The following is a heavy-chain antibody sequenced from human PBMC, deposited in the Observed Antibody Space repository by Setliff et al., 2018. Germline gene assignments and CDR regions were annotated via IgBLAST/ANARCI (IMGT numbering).Heavy chain of an antibody. J-gene: IGHJ4*02. V-gene: IGHV4-39*01. CDR3: ARHTYYYDSSGYYYIGYFDY. CDR1: GGSFSGYF. D-gene: IGHD3-22*01. Sequence: SETLSLTCDVFGGSFSGYFWAWIRQSPGKGLEWIGSIYYRGNTYYNPSLKSRVTISVDTSKNQFSLKLSSVSAADTAMFYCARHTYYYDSSGYYYIGYFDYWGQGTLVTVSS. CDR2: IYYRGNT.